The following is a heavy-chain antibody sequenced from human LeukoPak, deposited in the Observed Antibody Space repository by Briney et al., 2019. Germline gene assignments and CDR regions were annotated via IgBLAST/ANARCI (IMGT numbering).Heavy chain of an antibody. CDR1: GYTFTSYG. V-gene: IGHV1-18*01. J-gene: IGHJ6*03. Sequence: ASVKVSCKASGYTFTSYGISWVRQAPGQGLEWMGWISAYNGNTNYAQKLQGRVTMTTDTSTSTAYMELRSLRSDDTAVYYCARAVVVAPVGYYYYMDVWGEGTTVTVSS. CDR3: ARAVVVAPVGYYYYMDV. D-gene: IGHD2-15*01. CDR2: ISAYNGNT.